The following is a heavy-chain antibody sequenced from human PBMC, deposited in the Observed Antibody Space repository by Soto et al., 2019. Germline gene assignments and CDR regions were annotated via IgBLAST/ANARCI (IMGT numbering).Heavy chain of an antibody. J-gene: IGHJ6*02. D-gene: IGHD6-6*01. V-gene: IGHV1-69*01. CDR3: AGDLYSISSRYYYGMDV. CDR2: IIPIFGTA. Sequence: QVQLVQSWAEVKKPGSSVKVSCKASGGTFSSYAVSWVRQAPGQGLEWMGGIIPIFGTANYAQKFQGRVTSTADESPSTSYMELSSLSFDDTAVYYCAGDLYSISSRYYYGMDVWGQGTTVTVS. CDR1: GGTFSSYA.